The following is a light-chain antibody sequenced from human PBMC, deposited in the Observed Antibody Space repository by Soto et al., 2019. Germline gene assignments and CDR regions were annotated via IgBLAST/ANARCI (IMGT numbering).Light chain of an antibody. V-gene: IGKV3-15*01. CDR2: GAS. CDR1: QSVSSN. CDR3: QQSNNWPRT. Sequence: EIVMTQSPATLSVSPGERATLSCRASQSVSSNLAWYQQKPGQAPRILIYGASTRATGIPARFSGSGSGTEFTLTISSLQSEDSAVYYCQQSNNWPRTFGQGTKVEIK. J-gene: IGKJ1*01.